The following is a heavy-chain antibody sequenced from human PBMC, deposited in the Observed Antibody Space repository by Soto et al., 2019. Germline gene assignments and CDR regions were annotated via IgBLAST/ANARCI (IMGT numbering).Heavy chain of an antibody. D-gene: IGHD1-7*01. CDR1: GFSVSSNY. V-gene: IGHV3-53*02. J-gene: IGHJ5*02. CDR2: IYSGGIT. Sequence: EVHLVETGGGLIQPGGSLRLSCAASGFSVSSNYMSWVRQAPGKGLEWVSVIYSGGITYYGDSVKGRFTISRDNSKNTLYLQMNSLGDADTAVYYCAKGGSGTNVWLDPWGQGTLVIVSS. CDR3: AKGGSGTNVWLDP.